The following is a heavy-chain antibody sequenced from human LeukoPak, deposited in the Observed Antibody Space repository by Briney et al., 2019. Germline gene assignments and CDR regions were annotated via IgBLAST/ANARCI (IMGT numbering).Heavy chain of an antibody. V-gene: IGHV3-30*02. D-gene: IGHD4-23*01. J-gene: IGHJ4*02. CDR2: IRYVGSDK. CDR3: AKKDGGIDFGY. Sequence: GGSLRLSCAASGFTFSSYGMHWVRQAPGKGLEWVAFIRYVGSDKFYADSVKGRFTISRDNSKNTLYLQMNSLSTEDTAVYYCAKKDGGIDFGYWGQGTLVTVSS. CDR1: GFTFSSYG.